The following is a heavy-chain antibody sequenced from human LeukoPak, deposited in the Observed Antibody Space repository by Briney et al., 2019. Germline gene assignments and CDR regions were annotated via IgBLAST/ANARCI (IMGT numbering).Heavy chain of an antibody. Sequence: GASVKVSCKASGGTFSSYSISWVRQAPGQGLEWMGGIIPIFGSTNYAQKFQGRVTITAGKSTSTAYMELSSLRSEDTAVYYCARDAVVREGFDYWGQGTLVTVSS. V-gene: IGHV1-69*06. D-gene: IGHD5-24*01. CDR1: GGTFSSYS. J-gene: IGHJ4*02. CDR3: ARDAVVREGFDY. CDR2: IIPIFGST.